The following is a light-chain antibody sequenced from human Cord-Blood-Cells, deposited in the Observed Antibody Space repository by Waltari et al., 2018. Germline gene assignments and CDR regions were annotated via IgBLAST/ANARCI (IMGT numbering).Light chain of an antibody. CDR3: SSYTRSSTWV. J-gene: IGLJ3*02. CDR2: DVS. Sequence: QSALTQPASVSGSPGQSITISCTGTSRDVGGYNYVSWYQQHPGKAPRLMIYDVSKRPSGVSIRFSGSKSGNTASLTISGLQAEDEADYYCSSYTRSSTWVFGGGTKLTVL. CDR1: SRDVGGYNY. V-gene: IGLV2-14*01.